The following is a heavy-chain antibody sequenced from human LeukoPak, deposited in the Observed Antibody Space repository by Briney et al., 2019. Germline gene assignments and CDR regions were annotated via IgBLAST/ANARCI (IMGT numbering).Heavy chain of an antibody. J-gene: IGHJ6*02. D-gene: IGHD6-6*01. CDR2: ISSSSYI. CDR1: GFTFSSYS. CDR3: ARGGSSVNYGMDV. Sequence: GGSLRLSCAASGFTFSSYSMNWVRQAPGKGLEWVSSISSSSYIYCADSVKGRFTISRDNAKNSLYLQMNSLRAEDTAVYYCARGGSSVNYGMDVWGQGTTVTVSS. V-gene: IGHV3-21*01.